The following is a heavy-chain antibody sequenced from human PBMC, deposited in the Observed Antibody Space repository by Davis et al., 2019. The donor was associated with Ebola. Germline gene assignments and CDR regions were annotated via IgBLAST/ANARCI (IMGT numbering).Heavy chain of an antibody. CDR1: GFTFSSYA. D-gene: IGHD3-3*01. J-gene: IGHJ6*04. V-gene: IGHV3-23*01. CDR2: ISGSGGTT. CDR3: AKDLGDFWSSYYYISHGMDV. Sequence: GESLKISCAASGFTFSSYAMHWVRQAPGKGLEWVSGISGSGGTTYYADSVKGRLTISRDNSKSTLYLQMNSLRAEDTAVYYCAKDLGDFWSSYYYISHGMDVWGKGTTVTVS.